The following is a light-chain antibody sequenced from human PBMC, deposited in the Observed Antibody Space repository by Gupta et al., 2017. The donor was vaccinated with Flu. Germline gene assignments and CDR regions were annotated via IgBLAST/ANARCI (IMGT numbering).Light chain of an antibody. CDR1: QSGWDSQNNKNY. CDR3: SQEFSCPWT. CDR2: WAP. J-gene: IGKJ1*01. V-gene: IGKV4-1*01. Sequence: DTVVTQSSDYLAVSLRERATIDCKSSQSGWDSQNNKNYSAWYQQKPGQPPRLLLYWAPTRESAVPDGFSGSGSGTDFTLTISSLQAADEAIYYCSQEFSCPWTFGQGTRLEIK.